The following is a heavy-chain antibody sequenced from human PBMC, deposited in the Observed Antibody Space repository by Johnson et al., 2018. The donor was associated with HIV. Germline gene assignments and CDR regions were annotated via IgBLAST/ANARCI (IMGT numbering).Heavy chain of an antibody. CDR1: GVTVSSNY. CDR2: IFSGGST. V-gene: IGHV3-66*01. J-gene: IGHJ3*02. D-gene: IGHD1-1*01. Sequence: EVQLVESGGGLVQPGGSLRLSCAASGVTVSSNYMTWVRQAPGKGLEWVSVIFSGGSTYYADSVKGRFTISRNKSNNTLYLQIDRLTNEDTGVYYCGRCGRKRWSGPGGFDIWGQGTTVTVSP. CDR3: GRCGRKRWSGPGGFDI.